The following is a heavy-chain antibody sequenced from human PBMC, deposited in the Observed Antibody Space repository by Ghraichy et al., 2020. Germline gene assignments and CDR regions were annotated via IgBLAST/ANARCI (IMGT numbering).Heavy chain of an antibody. J-gene: IGHJ6*02. Sequence: ASVKVSCKASGYTFTRFPIHWVRQAPGQSLEWMGWINAGNGSTRYSQKFQDRVTITTDTSATTVYMELRSLTSEDTAIYYCTKALISAATDVWGQGTTVTVSS. D-gene: IGHD3/OR15-3a*01. CDR2: INAGNGST. CDR3: TKALISAATDV. V-gene: IGHV1-3*01. CDR1: GYTFTRFP.